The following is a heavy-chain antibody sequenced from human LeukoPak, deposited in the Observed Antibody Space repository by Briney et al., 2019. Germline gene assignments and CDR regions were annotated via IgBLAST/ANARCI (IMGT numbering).Heavy chain of an antibody. CDR2: IKQDGSEK. CDR3: ASVVPAALAGSFDY. CDR1: GFTISSDW. V-gene: IGHV3-7*01. Sequence: GGSLRLSCAASGFTISSDWMSWVRPAPGKGLEWVANIKQDGSEKYYVDSVKGRFTISRDNAKNSLYLQMNSLRAEDTADYYCASVVPAALAGSFDYWGQGTLVTVSS. J-gene: IGHJ4*02. D-gene: IGHD2-2*01.